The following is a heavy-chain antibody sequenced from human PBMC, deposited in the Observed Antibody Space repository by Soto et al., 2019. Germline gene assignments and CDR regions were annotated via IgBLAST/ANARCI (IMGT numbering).Heavy chain of an antibody. J-gene: IGHJ3*02. V-gene: IGHV3-7*01. CDR3: ATANTPYAFDM. Sequence: VQLVESGGGLVQPGEPLRLSCTASGLTFSISWMTWVRQAPGEGLEWVSNINPAGNVQQYDDSGKERFTISRDNAKNSLFLQMSGLRVEDTAVYYCATANTPYAFDMWGQGTMVTVSS. CDR2: INPAGNVQ. CDR1: GLTFSISW.